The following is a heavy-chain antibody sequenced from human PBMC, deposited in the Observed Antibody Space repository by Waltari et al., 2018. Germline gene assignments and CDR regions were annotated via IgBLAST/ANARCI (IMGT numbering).Heavy chain of an antibody. Sequence: EVQLVESGGGLVKPGGSLRLSCAASGFTFSSYRMIWVRQAPGKGREWVSSISRSSSYIYYADSVKGRFTISRDNAKNSLYLQMNSLRAEDTAVYYCARDTGTGGYYSTFDYWGQGTLVTVSS. CDR3: ARDTGTGGYYSTFDY. J-gene: IGHJ4*02. D-gene: IGHD3-3*01. V-gene: IGHV3-21*01. CDR1: GFTFSSYR. CDR2: ISRSSSYI.